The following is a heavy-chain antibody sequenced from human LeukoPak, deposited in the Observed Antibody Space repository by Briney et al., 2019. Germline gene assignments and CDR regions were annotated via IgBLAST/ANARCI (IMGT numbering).Heavy chain of an antibody. Sequence: PGRSLRLSCAASGFTFSSYGMHWVRQAPGKGLEWVAVIRYDGINKYYADSVKGRFTISRDNAKNTVFLQMNSLRAEDTAVYYCARGAVISPSDYWGQGTLVTVSS. CDR2: IRYDGINK. CDR3: ARGAVISPSDY. CDR1: GFTFSSYG. J-gene: IGHJ4*02. V-gene: IGHV3-33*01. D-gene: IGHD4-23*01.